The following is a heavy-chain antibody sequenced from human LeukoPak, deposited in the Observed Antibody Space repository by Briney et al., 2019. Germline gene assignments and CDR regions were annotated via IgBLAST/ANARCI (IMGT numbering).Heavy chain of an antibody. CDR1: GFAFGTHW. V-gene: IGHV3-7*03. CDR3: AKDPEQWLVTAFDY. D-gene: IGHD6-19*01. Sequence: GGSLRLSCAASGFAFGTHWMTWVRQAPGKGLEWVANIKQDGSEQYHVDSVKGRFTISRDNAKNSLYLQMNSLRAEDTALYYCAKDPEQWLVTAFDYWGQGTLVTVSS. CDR2: IKQDGSEQ. J-gene: IGHJ4*02.